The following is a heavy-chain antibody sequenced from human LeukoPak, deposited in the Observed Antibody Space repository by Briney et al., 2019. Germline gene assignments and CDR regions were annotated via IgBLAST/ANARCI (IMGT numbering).Heavy chain of an antibody. CDR2: IYYSGST. D-gene: IGHD3-10*01. Sequence: SETLSLTCAVYGGSFSGYYWGWIRQPPGKGLEWIGSIYYSGSTYYNPSLKSRVTISVGTSKNQFSLKLSSVTAADTAVYYCARDPDYTYYYGSGNYWGQGTLVTVSS. CDR3: ARDPDYTYYYGSGNY. V-gene: IGHV4-34*01. J-gene: IGHJ4*02. CDR1: GGSFSGYY.